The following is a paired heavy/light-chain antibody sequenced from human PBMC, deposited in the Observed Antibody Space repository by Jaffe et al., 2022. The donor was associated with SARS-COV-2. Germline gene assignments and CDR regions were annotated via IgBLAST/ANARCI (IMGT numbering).Heavy chain of an antibody. J-gene: IGHJ4*02. CDR3: AKVGGSSGWQIDY. V-gene: IGHV3-30*18. D-gene: IGHD6-19*01. Sequence: QVQLVESGGGVVQPGRSLRLSCVGSGFTFSNYGMHWVRQAPGKGLEWVAVMSYDGSKKFHTDSVKGRFTISRDNSRNTLYMQMNSLRPEDTAVYYCAKVGGSSGWQIDYWGQGTLVTVSS. CDR1: GFTFSNYG. CDR2: MSYDGSKK.
Light chain of an antibody. J-gene: IGLJ3*02. Sequence: QSALTQPRSVSGSPGQSVTISCTGNSSDVGGYNYVSWYQQHPGKAPKLLIYDVINRPSGVPGRFSGSKSGNTASLTISGLQAEDEADYYCYSYAGSYTSVFGGGTKLTVL. CDR2: DVI. CDR1: SSDVGGYNY. CDR3: YSYAGSYTSV. V-gene: IGLV2-11*01.